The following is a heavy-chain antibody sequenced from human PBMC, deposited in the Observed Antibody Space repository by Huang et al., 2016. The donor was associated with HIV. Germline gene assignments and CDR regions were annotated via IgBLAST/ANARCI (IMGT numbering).Heavy chain of an antibody. D-gene: IGHD4-17*01. Sequence: EVQLVESGGGLVKPGGSLRLSCAASGFTFSNAWMSWVRQAPGKGLEWVGRIKSKTDGGTTDYAAPVKGRFTNSRYDSKNTLYLQMNTLKTEDTAVYYCTTDRDYGDYVADAFDIWGQGTMVTVSS. J-gene: IGHJ3*02. CDR1: GFTFSNAW. V-gene: IGHV3-15*01. CDR3: TTDRDYGDYVADAFDI. CDR2: IKSKTDGGTT.